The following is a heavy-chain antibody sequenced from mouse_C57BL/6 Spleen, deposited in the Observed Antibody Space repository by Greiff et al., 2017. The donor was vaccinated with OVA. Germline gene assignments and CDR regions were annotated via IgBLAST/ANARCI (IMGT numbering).Heavy chain of an antibody. Sequence: QVQLKQPGAELVKPGASVKLSCKASGYTFTSYWMQWVKQRPGQGLEWIGEIDPSDSYTNYNQKFKGKATLTVDTSSSTAYMQLSSLTSEDSAVYYCARERIYYDYDGYWGQGTTLTVSS. CDR1: GYTFTSYW. CDR3: ARERIYYDYDGY. CDR2: IDPSDSYT. D-gene: IGHD2-4*01. J-gene: IGHJ2*01. V-gene: IGHV1-50*01.